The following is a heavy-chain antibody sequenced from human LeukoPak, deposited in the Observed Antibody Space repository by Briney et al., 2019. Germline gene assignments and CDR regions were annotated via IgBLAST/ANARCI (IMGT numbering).Heavy chain of an antibody. Sequence: GGSLRLSCAASGFTFNSYAMHRVRQAPGKGLEWVVVISYDGSNKHYADSVKGRFTISRDNSKNTLFLQMNSLRPEDTAVYYCARDRGWAFDIWGQGTRVTVSS. J-gene: IGHJ3*02. CDR1: GFTFNSYA. CDR3: ARDRGWAFDI. V-gene: IGHV3-30-3*01. CDR2: ISYDGSNK.